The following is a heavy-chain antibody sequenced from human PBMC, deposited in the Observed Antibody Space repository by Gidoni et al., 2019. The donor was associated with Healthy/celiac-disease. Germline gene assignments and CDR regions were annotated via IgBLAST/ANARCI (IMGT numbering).Heavy chain of an antibody. J-gene: IGHJ4*02. D-gene: IGHD2-15*01. CDR3: ARDRGYCSGGSCSGGIDY. CDR2: INPSGGST. Sequence: QVQLVQSGAEVKKPGASVKVSCKASGYTFTSYYMHWVRQAPGQGLEWMGIINPSGGSTSYAQKFQGRVTMTRDTSTSTVYMELSSLRSEDTAVYYCARDRGYCSGGSCSGGIDYWGQGTLVTVSS. V-gene: IGHV1-46*01. CDR1: GYTFTSYY.